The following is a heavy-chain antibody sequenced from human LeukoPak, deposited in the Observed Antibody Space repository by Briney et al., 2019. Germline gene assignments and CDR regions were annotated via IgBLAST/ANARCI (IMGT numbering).Heavy chain of an antibody. CDR3: AKHGKRQLGIFDS. V-gene: IGHV3-23*01. Sequence: QPGGSLRLSCAASGFTFSNYAMSWVRQAPGKGLEWVSSISGSGDSTYYADSVRGRFTIPRDKSKNTLLLQMSSLRVEDTALYYCAKHGKRQLGIFDSWGQGTLVTVSS. CDR2: ISGSGDST. D-gene: IGHD6-13*01. J-gene: IGHJ4*02. CDR1: GFTFSNYA.